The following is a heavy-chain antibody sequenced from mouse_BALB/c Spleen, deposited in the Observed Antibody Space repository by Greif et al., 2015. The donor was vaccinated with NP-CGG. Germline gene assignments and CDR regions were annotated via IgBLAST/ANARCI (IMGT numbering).Heavy chain of an antibody. CDR2: ISTYYGDA. CDR1: GYTFTDYA. V-gene: IGHV1S137*01. J-gene: IGHJ4*01. D-gene: IGHD4-1*01. CDR3: ARSVTGTSAMDY. Sequence: VQLQQSGAELVRPGVSVKISCKGSGYTFTDYAMHWVRQSHAKSLEWIGVISTYYGDASYNQKFKGKATMTVDKSSSTAYMELARLTSEDSAIYYCARSVTGTSAMDYWGQGTSVTVSS.